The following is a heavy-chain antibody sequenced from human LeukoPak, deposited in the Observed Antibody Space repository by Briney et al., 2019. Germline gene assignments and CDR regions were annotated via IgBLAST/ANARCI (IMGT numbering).Heavy chain of an antibody. CDR2: IYYSGST. Sequence: SETLSLTCTVSGGSISSSSYYWGWIRQPPGKGLEWIGSIYYSGSTYYNPSLKSRVTISVDTPENQFSLNLSSVTAADTAVYYCARHNGWYEPFDYWGQGTLVTVSS. V-gene: IGHV4-39*01. CDR1: GGSISSSSYY. D-gene: IGHD6-19*01. CDR3: ARHNGWYEPFDY. J-gene: IGHJ4*02.